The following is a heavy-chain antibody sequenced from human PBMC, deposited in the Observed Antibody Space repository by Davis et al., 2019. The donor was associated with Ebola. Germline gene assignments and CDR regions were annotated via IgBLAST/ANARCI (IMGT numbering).Heavy chain of an antibody. Sequence: AASVKVSCKASGGTFSSYTISWVRQAPGQGLEWMGRIIPILGIANYAQKFQGRVTITADKSTSTAYMELSSLRSEDTAVYYCARPYSGSGSYAYWGQGTLVTVSS. V-gene: IGHV1-69*02. CDR1: GGTFSSYT. J-gene: IGHJ4*02. CDR3: ARPYSGSGSYAY. CDR2: IIPILGIA. D-gene: IGHD3-10*01.